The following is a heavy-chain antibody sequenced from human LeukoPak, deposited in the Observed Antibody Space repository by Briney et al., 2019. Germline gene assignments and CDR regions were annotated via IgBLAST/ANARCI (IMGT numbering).Heavy chain of an antibody. CDR1: GFTFSSYS. V-gene: IGHV3-21*01. D-gene: IGHD2-15*01. Sequence: GGSLRPSCAASGFTFSSYSMNWVRQAPGKGLEWVSSISSSSSYIYYADSVKGRFTISRDNAKNSLYLQMNSLRAEDTAVYYCAREPRGYCSGGSCYPAFDYWGQGTLVTVSS. CDR3: AREPRGYCSGGSCYPAFDY. CDR2: ISSSSSYI. J-gene: IGHJ4*02.